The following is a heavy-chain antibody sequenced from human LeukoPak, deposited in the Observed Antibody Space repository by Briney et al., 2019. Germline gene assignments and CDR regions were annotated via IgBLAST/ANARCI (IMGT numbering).Heavy chain of an antibody. D-gene: IGHD1-26*01. V-gene: IGHV3-30-3*01. Sequence: GGSLRLSCAASGFXFSSYAMHWVRQAPGKGLEWVAVISYDGNNKYYADSVKGRFIISRDNSKNTLYLQMNSLRAEDTAVYYCARDWDNYFDFWGQGTLVTVSS. J-gene: IGHJ4*02. CDR2: ISYDGNNK. CDR3: ARDWDNYFDF. CDR1: GFXFSSYA.